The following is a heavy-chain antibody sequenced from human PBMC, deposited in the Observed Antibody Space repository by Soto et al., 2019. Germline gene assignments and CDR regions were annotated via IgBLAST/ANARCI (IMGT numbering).Heavy chain of an antibody. CDR1: GFTFSSYA. CDR3: ARDVRLLARWGMGMDV. Sequence: QVQLVASGGGVVQPGRSLRLSCAASGFTFSSYAMHWVRQAPGKGLEWVSIISSDGSTKYYADSVKGRFTISRDNSSNTLYLQMNSLRDEDTAVCYCARDVRLLARWGMGMDVWGQGTTVTVSS. V-gene: IGHV3-30-3*01. D-gene: IGHD2-8*02. J-gene: IGHJ6*02. CDR2: ISSDGSTK.